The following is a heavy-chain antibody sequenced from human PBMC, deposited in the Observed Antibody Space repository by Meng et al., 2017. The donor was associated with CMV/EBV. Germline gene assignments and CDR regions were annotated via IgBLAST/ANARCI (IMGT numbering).Heavy chain of an antibody. CDR2: ISWNSGSI. CDR1: GFTFDDYA. J-gene: IGHJ4*02. V-gene: IGHV3-9*01. D-gene: IGHD6-13*01. Sequence: SLKISCAASGFTFDDYAMHWVRQAPGKGLEWVSGISWNSGSIGYADSVKGRFTISRDNAKNSLYLQMNSLRAEDTALYYCAKDRGSWYGGLDYWGQGTLVTAS. CDR3: AKDRGSWYGGLDY.